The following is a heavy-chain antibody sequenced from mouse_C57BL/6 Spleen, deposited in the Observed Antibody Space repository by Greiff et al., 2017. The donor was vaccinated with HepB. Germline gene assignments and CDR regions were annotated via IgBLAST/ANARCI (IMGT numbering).Heavy chain of an antibody. CDR1: GFNIKDYY. V-gene: IGHV14-1*01. D-gene: IGHD1-1*01. Sequence: EVQLQESGAELVRPGASVKLSCTASGFNIKDYYMHWVKQRPEQGLEWIGRIDPEDGDTEYAPKFQGKATMTADTSSNTAYLQLSSLTSEDTAVYYWTTYLGCGSSLYWYCDVWGTGTTVTVSS. J-gene: IGHJ1*03. CDR2: IDPEDGDT. CDR3: TTYLGCGSSLYWYCDV.